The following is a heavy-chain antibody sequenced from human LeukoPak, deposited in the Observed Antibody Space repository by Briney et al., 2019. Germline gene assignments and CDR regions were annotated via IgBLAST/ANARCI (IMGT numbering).Heavy chain of an antibody. CDR1: GFTFSIYS. D-gene: IGHD6-19*01. V-gene: IGHV3-21*01. Sequence: PGGSLRLSCAASGFTFSIYSMNWVRQAPGKGLEWVSSISSSSSYIYYADSVKGRFTISRDNAKNSLYLQMNSLRAEDTAVYYCARDRLTRAVAGKWGNWFDPWGQGTLVTVSS. J-gene: IGHJ5*02. CDR2: ISSSSSYI. CDR3: ARDRLTRAVAGKWGNWFDP.